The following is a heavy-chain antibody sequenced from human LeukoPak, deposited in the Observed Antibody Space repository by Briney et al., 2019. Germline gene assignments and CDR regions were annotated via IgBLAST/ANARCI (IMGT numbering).Heavy chain of an antibody. D-gene: IGHD3-3*01. CDR1: DYSISSGYS. CDR3: ARDVGLTISDNWFDP. Sequence: SETLSLTCTVSDYSISSGYSWTWIRQPPGKGLEWIGSIFHTGSSYYNPSLKGPVTISVDTSKNQFCLELSSVTAADTAVYYCARDVGLTISDNWFDPWGQGTLVTVSS. V-gene: IGHV4-38-2*02. CDR2: IFHTGSS. J-gene: IGHJ5*02.